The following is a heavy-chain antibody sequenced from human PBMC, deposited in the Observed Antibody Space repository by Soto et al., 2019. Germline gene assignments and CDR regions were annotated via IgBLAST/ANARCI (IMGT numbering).Heavy chain of an antibody. D-gene: IGHD3-16*01. V-gene: IGHV4-34*01. Sequence: PSETLSLTCAAYGGSFSGYYWSWIRQPPGKGLEWIGEINHSGSTNYNPSLKSRVTISVDTSKNQFSLKLSSVTAADTAVYYCARGVWGDVWGQGTTVTVSS. CDR2: INHSGST. CDR3: ARGVWGDV. CDR1: GGSFSGYY. J-gene: IGHJ6*02.